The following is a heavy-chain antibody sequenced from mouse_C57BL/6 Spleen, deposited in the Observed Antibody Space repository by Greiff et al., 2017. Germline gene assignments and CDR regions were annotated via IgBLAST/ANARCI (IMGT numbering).Heavy chain of an antibody. Sequence: QVQLKESGPGLVAPSPSLSITCTVSGFSLTSSAISWVRQPPGKGLEWLGVIWAGGGTNYNSALKTRLSIRKDNSKSQVFLKMNSLQTDDTSRYYCARNRDSNKVYYFDYWGQGTTLTVSS. D-gene: IGHD2-5*01. J-gene: IGHJ2*01. CDR1: GFSLTSSA. CDR3: ARNRDSNKVYYFDY. CDR2: IWAGGGT. V-gene: IGHV2-9-1*01.